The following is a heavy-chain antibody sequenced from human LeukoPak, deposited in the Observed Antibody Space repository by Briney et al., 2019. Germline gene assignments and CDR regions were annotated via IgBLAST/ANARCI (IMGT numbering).Heavy chain of an antibody. V-gene: IGHV4-61*05. J-gene: IGHJ6*03. CDR2: IFYSGST. CDR3: ARGIVVVAQLGYYYYYMDV. CDR1: GGSISSSSYY. Sequence: SETLSLTCTVSGGSISSSSYYWGWIRQPPGKGLEWIGYIFYSGSTNYNPSLKSRVTISIDTSKNQFSLNLNSVTAADTAVYYCARGIVVVAQLGYYYYYMDVWGKGTTVTISS. D-gene: IGHD2-15*01.